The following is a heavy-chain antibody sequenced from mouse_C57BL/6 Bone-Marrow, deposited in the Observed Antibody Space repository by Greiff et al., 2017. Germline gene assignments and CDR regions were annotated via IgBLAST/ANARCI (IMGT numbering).Heavy chain of an antibody. Sequence: VKLQESGAELVRPGTSVKMSCKASGYTFTNYGLGWAKQRPGHGLEWIGDIYPGGGYTNYNEKCKGKVTLTADKFSSTAYMQFSSLTSEDSAIYYCARSRATIEACAYWGQGTRVTVSA. D-gene: IGHD3-1*01. V-gene: IGHV1-63*01. CDR1: GYTFTNYG. CDR2: IYPGGGYT. CDR3: ARSRATIEACAY. J-gene: IGHJ3*01.